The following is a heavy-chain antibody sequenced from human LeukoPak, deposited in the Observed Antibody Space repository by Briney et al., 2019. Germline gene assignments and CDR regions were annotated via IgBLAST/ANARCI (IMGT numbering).Heavy chain of an antibody. J-gene: IGHJ4*02. Sequence: PGGSLRLSCSASGFTFSSYAMHWVRQAPGKGLEYVSATSSNGGSTDYADSVKGRFTISRDNSKNTLYLQMSSLRAEDAAVYYCVKDRGGGSSGWYYFDYWGQGTLVTVSS. D-gene: IGHD6-19*01. CDR2: TSSNGGST. CDR3: VKDRGGGSSGWYYFDY. CDR1: GFTFSSYA. V-gene: IGHV3-64D*06.